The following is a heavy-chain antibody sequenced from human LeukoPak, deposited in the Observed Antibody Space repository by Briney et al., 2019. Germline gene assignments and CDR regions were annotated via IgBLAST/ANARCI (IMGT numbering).Heavy chain of an antibody. D-gene: IGHD5-24*01. CDR2: IRSSGTAI. Sequence: GGSLRLSCAASGFTFSGYTLIWVRQAPGKRLEWVSYIRSSGTAIYDADSVKGRFTVSRDNAKNSLYLQMNNLRDEDTAVYYCARSRGWLQADYWGQGTLVTVSS. V-gene: IGHV3-48*02. J-gene: IGHJ4*02. CDR1: GFTFSGYT. CDR3: ARSRGWLQADY.